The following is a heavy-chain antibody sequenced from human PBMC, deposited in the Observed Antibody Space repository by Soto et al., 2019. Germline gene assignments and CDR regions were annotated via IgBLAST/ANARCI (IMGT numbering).Heavy chain of an antibody. CDR1: GFTFSSYT. V-gene: IGHV3-21*01. CDR2: ISSSSSYI. CDR3: ARFGYTTEAH. D-gene: IGHD5-12*01. Sequence: EVQLVESGGGLVKPGGSLRLSCAASGFTFSSYTMNWVRQAPGKGLEWVSSISSSSSYIYYADSVKGRVTISRSSAKNSLFLRMNSLGADDTAVYYWARFGYTTEAHWGQGALVTISS. J-gene: IGHJ4*02.